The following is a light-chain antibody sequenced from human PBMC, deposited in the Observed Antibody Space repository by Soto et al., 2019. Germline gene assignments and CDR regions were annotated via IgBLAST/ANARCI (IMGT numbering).Light chain of an antibody. Sequence: EIVLTQSPGTLSLSPGKRATLSCRASQSISSIYLAWYQQKPGQAPRLLIYGASSRATGIPDRFSGSGSGTDFTLTISRLEPEDFAVYYCQQYGSSPPITFGQGTRLEIK. CDR3: QQYGSSPPIT. CDR1: QSISSIY. CDR2: GAS. V-gene: IGKV3-20*01. J-gene: IGKJ5*01.